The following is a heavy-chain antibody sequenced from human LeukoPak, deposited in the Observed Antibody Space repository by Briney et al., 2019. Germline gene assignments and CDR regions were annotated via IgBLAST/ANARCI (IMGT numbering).Heavy chain of an antibody. CDR3: ARGWDGYTLSLDY. D-gene: IGHD5-24*01. CDR1: GGSISSGDFY. CDR2: IYYSGTT. V-gene: IGHV4-31*03. Sequence: PSETLSLTCTVSGGSISSGDFYWSWIRQHPGKGLEWIGYIYYSGTTYYSPSLKSRVTISLDTSKNQFSLKLSSVTAADTAVYYCARGWDGYTLSLDYWGQGTLVTVSS. J-gene: IGHJ4*02.